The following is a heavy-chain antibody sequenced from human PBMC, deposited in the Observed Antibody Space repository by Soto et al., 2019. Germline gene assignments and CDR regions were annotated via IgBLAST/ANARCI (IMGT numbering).Heavy chain of an antibody. CDR1: GGSFSGYY. D-gene: IGHD3-10*01. CDR2: INHSGST. J-gene: IGHJ4*02. Sequence: QVQLQQWGAGLLKPSETLSLTCAVYGGSFSGYYWSWIGQPPGKGLEWIGEINHSGSTNYNPSLKSRVSISVATYKNHFSLNRSEVTAADTAVYYCARGSPSELLWCGDILYSILDYLGPGTPGNVPP. CDR3: ARGSPSELLWCGDILYSILDY. V-gene: IGHV4-34*01.